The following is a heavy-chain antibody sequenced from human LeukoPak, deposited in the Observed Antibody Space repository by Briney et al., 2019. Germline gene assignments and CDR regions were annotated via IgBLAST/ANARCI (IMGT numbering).Heavy chain of an antibody. CDR1: GGSFSGYY. V-gene: IGHV4-34*01. CDR2: INHSGST. J-gene: IGHJ6*02. D-gene: IGHD5-18*01. CDR3: ARRTRGYSYGPYYYGMDV. Sequence: SETLSLTCAVYGGSFSGYYWSWIRQPPGKGLEWIGEINHSGSTNYNPSLKSRVTISLDTSKNQFSLKLGSVTAADTAVYYCARRTRGYSYGPYYYGMDVWGQGTTVTVSS.